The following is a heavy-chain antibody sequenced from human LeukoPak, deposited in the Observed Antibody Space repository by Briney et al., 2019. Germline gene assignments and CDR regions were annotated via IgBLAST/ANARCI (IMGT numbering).Heavy chain of an antibody. CDR2: IISAST. V-gene: IGHV3-69-1*02. J-gene: IGHJ4*02. CDR3: AREGSGLGYFDY. CDR1: GFKFNQYT. Sequence: GGSLRLSCAASGFKFNQYTMHWVRQAPGKGLEWVSSIISASTYYADSLEGRFTISRDNARDSVFLHMSSLRADDTAVYYCAREGSGLGYFDYWGQGTLVTVAS. D-gene: IGHD3-3*01.